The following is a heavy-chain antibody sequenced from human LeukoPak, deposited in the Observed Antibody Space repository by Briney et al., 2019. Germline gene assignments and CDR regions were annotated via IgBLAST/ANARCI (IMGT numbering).Heavy chain of an antibody. CDR2: IYPGDSDT. J-gene: IGHJ4*02. V-gene: IGHV5-51*01. D-gene: IGHD3-10*01. Sequence: GESLKISCKGSGYSFTSYWIGWMRQMPGKGLEWMGIIYPGDSDTRYSPSFQGQVTISADKSISTAYLQWSGLKASDTAMYYCAAITMVRGVIIGVDYWGQGTLVTVSS. CDR1: GYSFTSYW. CDR3: AAITMVRGVIIGVDY.